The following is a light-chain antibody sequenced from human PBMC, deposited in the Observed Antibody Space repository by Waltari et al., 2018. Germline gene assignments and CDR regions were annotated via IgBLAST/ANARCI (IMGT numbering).Light chain of an antibody. CDR2: TAS. V-gene: IGKV1-9*01. CDR3: QHRHSYPIT. J-gene: IGKJ5*01. CDR1: QGISNY. Sequence: DIQLTQSPSFLSASVGDRVTITCRSSQGISNYLAWYQQQPGKAPKLLIHTASTLQGGVPSRFSGSGSGTEFALTISSLQPEDFATYYCQHRHSYPITFGQGTRLEIK.